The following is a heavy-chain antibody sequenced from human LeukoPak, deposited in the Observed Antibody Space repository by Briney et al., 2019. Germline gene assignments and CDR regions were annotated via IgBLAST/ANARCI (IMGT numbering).Heavy chain of an antibody. J-gene: IGHJ5*02. V-gene: IGHV1-46*03. CDR1: GYTFTSYY. CDR2: INPSGGST. Sequence: ASVKVSCRASGYTFTSYYMHWVRQAPGQGLEWMGIINPSGGSTSYAQKFQGRVTMTRDTSTSTVYMELSSLRSEDTAVHYCAMTTVTYNWFDPWGQGTLVTVSS. CDR3: AMTTVTYNWFDP. D-gene: IGHD4-11*01.